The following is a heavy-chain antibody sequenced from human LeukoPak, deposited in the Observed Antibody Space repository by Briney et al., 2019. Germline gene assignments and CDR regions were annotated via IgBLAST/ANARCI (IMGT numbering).Heavy chain of an antibody. CDR2: IYYTGRT. CDR1: GVSISDSPYY. V-gene: IGHV4-39*01. Sequence: KPSETLSLTCTVSGVSISDSPYYWGWVRQPPGKGLEWIGSIYYTGRTYSNPSLRSRVTISVDTSKNQFSLKLSSVTASDTAVYYCARQVAAAGSNYWGQGTLVTVSS. D-gene: IGHD6-13*01. J-gene: IGHJ4*02. CDR3: ARQVAAAGSNY.